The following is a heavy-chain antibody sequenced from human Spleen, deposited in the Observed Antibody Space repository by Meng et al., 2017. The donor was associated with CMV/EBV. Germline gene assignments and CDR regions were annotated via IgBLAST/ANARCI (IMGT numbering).Heavy chain of an antibody. Sequence: SETLSLTCTVYGGSLSGYYWSWIRQPPEKGLEWIGEVNHSGGINYNPSLKSRVTISVDTSKKQFSLKLTSVTAADTAVYYCARDGEIVVVPAAIPNWFDPWGQGTLVTVSS. CDR1: GGSLSGYY. V-gene: IGHV4-34*01. CDR3: ARDGEIVVVPAAIPNWFDP. D-gene: IGHD2-2*01. CDR2: VNHSGGI. J-gene: IGHJ5*02.